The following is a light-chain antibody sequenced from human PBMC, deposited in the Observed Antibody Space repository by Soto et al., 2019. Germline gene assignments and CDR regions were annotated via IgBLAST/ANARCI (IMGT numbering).Light chain of an antibody. CDR3: LQLKRYPLT. V-gene: IGKV1-9*01. Sequence: IQLTQSPSSLSASVGDRVAITCRASEGISSYLAWYQEKPGKVPKLLIDTASTLQNGVPSRLSGSGSGTDFTLTISSLQPEDFATYDCLQLKRYPLTFGGGTRVEIK. CDR1: EGISSY. J-gene: IGKJ4*01. CDR2: TAS.